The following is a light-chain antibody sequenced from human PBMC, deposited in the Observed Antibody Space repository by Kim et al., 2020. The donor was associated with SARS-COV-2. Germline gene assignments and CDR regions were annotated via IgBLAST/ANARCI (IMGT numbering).Light chain of an antibody. CDR1: QSINNW. CDR3: HQYNNYSPWT. Sequence: DIQMTQSPSTLSASVGDTVTITCRASQSINNWLAWYQQQPGKVPKVLIYDASNLRSGVPSRFSGSGSGTEFTVTVSNLQPDDFATYYCHQYNNYSPWTFGQGTKVDIK. CDR2: DAS. V-gene: IGKV1-5*01. J-gene: IGKJ1*01.